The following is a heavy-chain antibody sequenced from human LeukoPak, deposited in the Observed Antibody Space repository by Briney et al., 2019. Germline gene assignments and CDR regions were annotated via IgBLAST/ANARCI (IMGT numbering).Heavy chain of an antibody. D-gene: IGHD3-16*01. CDR1: GGSINIYD. CDR3: AKNHDSNAYHTDDAFDI. V-gene: IGHV4-4*07. CDR2: IYTSGWP. Sequence: PSETLSLTCTVSGGSINIYDGRWMRQPAGKGLEWIGRIYTSGWPNYTPSLKRRFTMAVDTSKNQFSLKLSSVTAADTAVYYCAKNHDSNAYHTDDAFDIWGQGTMVTVSS. J-gene: IGHJ3*02.